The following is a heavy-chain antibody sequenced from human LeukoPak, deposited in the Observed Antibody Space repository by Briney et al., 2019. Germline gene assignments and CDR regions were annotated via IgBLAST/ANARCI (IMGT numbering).Heavy chain of an antibody. V-gene: IGHV3-66*02. CDR3: ARDKIPTGNYYYYMDV. Sequence: SGGSLRLSCAASGFTVSSNYMSWVRQAPGKGLEWVSVIYSGGSTYYADSVKGRFTISRGNSKNTLYLQMNSLRAEDTAVYYCARDKIPTGNYYYYMDVWGKGTTVTVSS. J-gene: IGHJ6*03. D-gene: IGHD2-21*01. CDR2: IYSGGST. CDR1: GFTVSSNY.